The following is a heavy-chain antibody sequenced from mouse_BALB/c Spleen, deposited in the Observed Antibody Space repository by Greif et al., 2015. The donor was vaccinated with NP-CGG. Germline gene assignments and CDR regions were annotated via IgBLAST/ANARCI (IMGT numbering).Heavy chain of an antibody. V-gene: IGHV1-18*01. CDR1: GYSFTGYT. D-gene: IGHD1-1*01. J-gene: IGHJ1*01. Sequence: VQLQQSGPELVKPGASMKISCKASGYSFTGYTMNWVKQSHGKNLEWIGLINPYNGGTSYNQKFKGKATLTVDKSSSTAYMALLSLTSEDSAVYYCARGGGRNYYGSSSYFDVWGAGTTVPVSS. CDR3: ARGGGRNYYGSSSYFDV. CDR2: INPYNGGT.